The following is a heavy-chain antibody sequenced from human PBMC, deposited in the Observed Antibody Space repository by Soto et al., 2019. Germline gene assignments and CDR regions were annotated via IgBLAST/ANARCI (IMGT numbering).Heavy chain of an antibody. CDR2: ISTSGATR. D-gene: IGHD6-19*01. J-gene: IGHJ4*02. CDR1: GFTFSTGS. V-gene: IGHV3-48*02. Sequence: PGGSLRLSCVASGFTFSTGSMNWVRQAPGKGLEWVAHISTSGATRYYADSVKGRFTISRDNAKTSLYLQMDSLRNEDTAVYYCARFLGSGFDYWGQGTLVTVSS. CDR3: ARFLGSGFDY.